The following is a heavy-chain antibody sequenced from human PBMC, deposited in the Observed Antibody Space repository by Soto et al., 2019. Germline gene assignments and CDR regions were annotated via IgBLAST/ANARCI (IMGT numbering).Heavy chain of an antibody. Sequence: EVQLVESGGGLVQPGGSLRVSCAASGFTFSTYNMNWVRQAPGKGLEWLSYIDSSSKTIYYADSVKGRFIISRDNAKNSLDLQMNSLRDEDTAVYHCARGGVTTIFGDSWGQGTLVTVSS. CDR1: GFTFSTYN. D-gene: IGHD5-12*01. V-gene: IGHV3-48*02. J-gene: IGHJ4*02. CDR2: IDSSSKTI. CDR3: ARGGVTTIFGDS.